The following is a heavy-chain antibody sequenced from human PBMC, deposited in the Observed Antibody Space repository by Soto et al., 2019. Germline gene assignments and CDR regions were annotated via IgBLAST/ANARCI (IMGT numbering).Heavy chain of an antibody. V-gene: IGHV1-69*06. CDR1: GGTFSSYA. D-gene: IGHD3-22*01. Sequence: SVKVSCKASGGTFSSYAISWVRQAPGQGLEWMGGIIPIFGTANYAQKFQGRVTITADKSTSTAYMELSSLRSEDTAVYYCASIGTNMYYYDRSGYYYWFDPWG. CDR3: ASIGTNMYYYDRSGYYYWFDP. CDR2: IIPIFGTA. J-gene: IGHJ5*02.